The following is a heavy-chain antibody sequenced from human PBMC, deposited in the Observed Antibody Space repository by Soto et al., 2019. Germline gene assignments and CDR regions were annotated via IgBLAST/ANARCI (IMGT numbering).Heavy chain of an antibody. CDR3: AKAISSTSCYSRTCLENWFDP. Sequence: GGSLRLSCAASGFTFSSYAMSWVRQAPGKGLEWVSAISGSGGSTYYADSVKGRFTISRDNSKNTLYLQMNSLRAEDTAVYYCAKAISSTSCYSRTCLENWFDPWGQGTLVTVSS. CDR1: GFTFSSYA. V-gene: IGHV3-23*01. J-gene: IGHJ5*02. CDR2: ISGSGGST. D-gene: IGHD2-2*01.